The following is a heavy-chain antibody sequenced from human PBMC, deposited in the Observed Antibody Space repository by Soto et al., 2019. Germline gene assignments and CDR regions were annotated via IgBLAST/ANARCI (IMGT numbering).Heavy chain of an antibody. J-gene: IGHJ6*02. D-gene: IGHD3-10*01. CDR3: ARDSVVRGVIYYYYGMDV. CDR1: GGSISIYY. V-gene: IGHV4-4*07. CDR2: IYTSGST. Sequence: SETLSLTCTVSGGSISIYYWSWIRQPAGKGLEWIGRIYTSGSTNYNPSLKSRVTMSVNTSKNQFSLKLSSVTAADTAVYYCARDSVVRGVIYYYYGMDVWGQGTTVTVSS.